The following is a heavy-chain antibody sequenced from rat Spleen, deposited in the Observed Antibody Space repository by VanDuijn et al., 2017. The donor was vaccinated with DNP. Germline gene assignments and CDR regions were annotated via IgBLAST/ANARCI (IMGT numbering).Heavy chain of an antibody. J-gene: IGHJ2*01. Sequence: VQVVESGGGLVQPKESLKISCAASGFTFSNAAMYWVRQAPGKGLEWVARIRTKPNNYATYYADSVKGRFTISRDDSKSMVYLQMDNLKTEDTAMYYCTANNYFDYWGQGVMVTVSS. V-gene: IGHV10-5*01. CDR1: GFTFSNAA. CDR3: TANNYFDY. CDR2: IRTKPNNYAT.